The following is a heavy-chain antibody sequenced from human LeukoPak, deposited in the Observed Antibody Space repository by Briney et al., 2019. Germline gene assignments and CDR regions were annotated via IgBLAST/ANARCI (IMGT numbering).Heavy chain of an antibody. Sequence: PSETLSLTCTVSGGSINYFYGSWIRQPPGKGLEWIGYIYYSGSANYSPSLRSRVTLSVDTSKNEFSLTLSSVTAADTGIYYRARGEMATIGYDWGQGTLVTVSS. CDR1: GGSINYFY. D-gene: IGHD5-24*01. V-gene: IGHV4-59*01. CDR3: ARGEMATIGYD. J-gene: IGHJ4*02. CDR2: IYYSGSA.